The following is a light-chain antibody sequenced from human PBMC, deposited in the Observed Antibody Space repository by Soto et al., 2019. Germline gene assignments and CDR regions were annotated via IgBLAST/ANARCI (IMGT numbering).Light chain of an antibody. CDR3: QHYVTSSIT. CDR1: QSVSNNY. Sequence: IVLTQSPGPLSLAPGERATLSCLASQSVSNNYLAWYQQKPGQAPRLLMYGASSRATGTPDRISGGGSGTDFTLTISRLEPEDFAVCYCQHYVTSSITFGQGTRLEI. V-gene: IGKV3-20*01. J-gene: IGKJ5*01. CDR2: GAS.